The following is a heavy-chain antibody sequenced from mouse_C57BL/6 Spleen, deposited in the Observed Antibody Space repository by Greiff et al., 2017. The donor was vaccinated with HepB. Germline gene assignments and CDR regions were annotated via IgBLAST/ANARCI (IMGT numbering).Heavy chain of an antibody. CDR1: GYSFTSYY. Sequence: VKLMESGPELVKPGASVKISCKASGYSFTSYYIHWVKQRPGQGLEWIGWIYPGSGNTKYNEKFKGKATLTADTSSSTAYMQLSSLTSEDSAVYYCARLGLRARNYAMDYWGQGTSVTVSS. V-gene: IGHV1-66*01. CDR2: IYPGSGNT. J-gene: IGHJ4*01. CDR3: ARLGLRARNYAMDY. D-gene: IGHD2-2*01.